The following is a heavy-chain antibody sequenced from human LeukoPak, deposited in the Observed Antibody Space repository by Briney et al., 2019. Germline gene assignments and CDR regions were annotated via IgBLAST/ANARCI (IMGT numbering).Heavy chain of an antibody. J-gene: IGHJ4*02. CDR2: ITNDGSST. V-gene: IGHV3-74*01. CDR1: GFTFSSYD. Sequence: GGSLRLSCAASGFTFSSYDMHWVRHAPGKGLVWVSRITNDGSSTTYADSVKGRFTISRDNAKNMLYLQVNSLRAEDTAVYHCATQQGGNPAYWGQGTLVTVSS. D-gene: IGHD1-14*01. CDR3: ATQQGGNPAY.